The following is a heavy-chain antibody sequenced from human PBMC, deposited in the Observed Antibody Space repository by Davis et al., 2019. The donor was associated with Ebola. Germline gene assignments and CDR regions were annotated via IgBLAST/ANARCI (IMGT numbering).Heavy chain of an antibody. CDR2: VYYTGST. Sequence: PSETLSLTCTISGVSITTHYWNWIRQPPGKGLEWIGSVYYTGSTNYSPSLESRVTISVDTSKNQFSLKLRSVTAADTAVYYCAERGGSVWGRGTLVTVSS. J-gene: IGHJ4*02. D-gene: IGHD3-16*01. CDR1: GVSITTHY. V-gene: IGHV4-59*11. CDR3: AERGGSV.